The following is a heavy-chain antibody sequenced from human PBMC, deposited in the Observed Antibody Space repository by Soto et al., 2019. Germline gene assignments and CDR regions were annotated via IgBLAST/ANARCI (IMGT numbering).Heavy chain of an antibody. CDR3: ARGVATIGP. J-gene: IGHJ5*02. V-gene: IGHV4-59*01. D-gene: IGHD5-12*01. Sequence: QVQLQESGPRLVKPSETLSLTCTVSGDSISSYYWSWIRQPPGKGLEGIGYIYYSGSTNYNPSLKSRVTISVDTPKNQFSLKLTSVTAADTAVYYCARGVATIGPWGQGTLVTVSS. CDR2: IYYSGST. CDR1: GDSISSYY.